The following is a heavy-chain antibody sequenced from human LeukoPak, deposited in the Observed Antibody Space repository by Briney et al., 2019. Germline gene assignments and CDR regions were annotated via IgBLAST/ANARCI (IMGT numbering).Heavy chain of an antibody. CDR1: GGTFSGYA. J-gene: IGHJ4*02. CDR2: INPNSGGT. D-gene: IGHD3-10*01. CDR3: ASLFMVRGVDY. Sequence: APVKVSCKASGGTFSGYAISWVRQAPGQGLEWMGWINPNSGGTNYAQKFQGRVTITRDTSISTAYMELSRLRSDDTAVYYCASLFMVRGVDYWGQGTLVTVSS. V-gene: IGHV1-2*02.